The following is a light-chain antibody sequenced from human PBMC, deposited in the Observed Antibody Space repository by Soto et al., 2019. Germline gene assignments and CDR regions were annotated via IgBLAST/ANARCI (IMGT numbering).Light chain of an antibody. CDR1: QYINTR. V-gene: IGKV3-11*01. CDR3: QQSYSTPPWT. J-gene: IGKJ1*01. Sequence: EIVLTQSPATLSSFPGDRVTLSCRASQYINTRLAWYQHRPGQAPRLLIYQTSLRAAGIPARFSASGSGTDFTLTISDVQPEDFATYFCQQSYSTPPWTFGQGTKVEIK. CDR2: QTS.